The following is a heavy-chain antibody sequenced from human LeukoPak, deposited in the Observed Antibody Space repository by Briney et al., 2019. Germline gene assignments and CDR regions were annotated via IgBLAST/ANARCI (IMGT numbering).Heavy chain of an antibody. CDR3: AREGPYSSGLSGAFDI. CDR2: IGTAGDT. V-gene: IGHV3-13*01. CDR1: GFTFSSYD. J-gene: IGHJ3*02. Sequence: PGGSLRLSCAASGFTFSSYDMHWVRQATGKGLEWVSAIGTAGDTYYPGSVKCRFTISRENAKNSLYLQMNSLRAGDTAVYYCAREGPYSSGLSGAFDIWGQGQWSPSLQ. D-gene: IGHD6-19*01.